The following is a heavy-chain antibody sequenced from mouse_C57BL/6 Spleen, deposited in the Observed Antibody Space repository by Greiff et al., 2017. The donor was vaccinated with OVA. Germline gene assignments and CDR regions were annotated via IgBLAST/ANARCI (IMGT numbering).Heavy chain of an antibody. V-gene: IGHV5-4*01. J-gene: IGHJ1*03. CDR1: GFTFSSYA. D-gene: IGHD1-1*01. CDR2: ISDGGSYT. CDR3: ARSPYYGSSYWYFDV. Sequence: EVQGVESGGGLVKPGGSLKPSCAAPGFTFSSYAMSWVRQTPEKRLEWVATISDGGSYTYYPDNVKGRFTISRDNAKNNLYLQMSHLKSEDTAMYYCARSPYYGSSYWYFDVWGTGTTVTVSS.